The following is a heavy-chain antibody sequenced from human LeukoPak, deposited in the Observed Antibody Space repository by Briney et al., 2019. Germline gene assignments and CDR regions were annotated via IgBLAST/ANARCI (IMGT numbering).Heavy chain of an antibody. D-gene: IGHD3-22*01. CDR1: GFTFSSYA. V-gene: IGHV3-7*04. CDR3: ARGEYYYDGGY. Sequence: GGSLRLSCAASGFTFSSYAMSWVRQAPGKGLEWVANIKQDGSEKYYVDSVKGRFTISRDNAKNSLYLQMNSLRAEDTAMYYCARGEYYYDGGYWGQGTLVTVSS. CDR2: IKQDGSEK. J-gene: IGHJ4*02.